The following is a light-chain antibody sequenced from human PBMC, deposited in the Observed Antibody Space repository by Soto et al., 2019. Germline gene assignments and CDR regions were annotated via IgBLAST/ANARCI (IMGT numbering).Light chain of an antibody. V-gene: IGKV3-20*01. CDR2: GTS. J-gene: IGKJ5*01. CDR3: QQYGSSPIT. CDR1: QSVCSAS. Sequence: EVVLTQSPGTLSLSTGERATLSCRASQSVCSASLAWYQQKPGQAPRLLIYGTSSRATGIPDRFSGSGSGTDFTLTISRLEPEDFAVYYCQQYGSSPITFGQGTRLEIK.